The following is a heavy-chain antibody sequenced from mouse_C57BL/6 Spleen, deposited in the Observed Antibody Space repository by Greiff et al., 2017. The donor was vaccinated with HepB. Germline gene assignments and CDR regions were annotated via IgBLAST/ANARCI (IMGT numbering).Heavy chain of an antibody. J-gene: IGHJ1*03. CDR3: ARDMTYYGSSYWYFDV. V-gene: IGHV1-20*01. CDR1: GYSFTGYF. Sequence: EVQLQQSGPELVKPGDSVKISCKASGYSFTGYFMNWVMQSHGKSLEWIGRINPYNGDTFYNQKFKGKATLTVDKSSSTAHMELRSLTSEDSAVYYCARDMTYYGSSYWYFDVWGTGTTVTVSS. D-gene: IGHD1-1*01. CDR2: INPYNGDT.